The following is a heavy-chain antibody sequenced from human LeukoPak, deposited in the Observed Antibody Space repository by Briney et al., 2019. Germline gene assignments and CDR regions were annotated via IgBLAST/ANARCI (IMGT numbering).Heavy chain of an antibody. D-gene: IGHD2-15*01. J-gene: IGHJ3*02. V-gene: IGHV4-59*01. CDR1: GGSISTSY. Sequence: SETLSLTCTVSGGSISTSYWSWIRQPPGKGLEWIGYIYYSGSTNYNPSLKSLFTISVDTCKNQFSLKLSSVTAADTAVYYCARGPQYCSDGSCYSYAFDIWGQGTMVTVSS. CDR2: IYYSGST. CDR3: ARGPQYCSDGSCYSYAFDI.